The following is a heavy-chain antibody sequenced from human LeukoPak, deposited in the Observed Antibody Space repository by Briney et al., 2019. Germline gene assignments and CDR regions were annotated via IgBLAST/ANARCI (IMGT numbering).Heavy chain of an antibody. CDR3: AMQRSYSSSSGTFDY. V-gene: IGHV1-24*01. CDR2: FDPEDGET. Sequence: ASVKVSCKVSGYTLSELPMHWVRQTPGKGLEWMGGFDPEDGETFYAQKFQGRVIMTEDTSTDTAYIELSSLRSEDTAVYYCAMQRSYSSSSGTFDYWGQGTLVTVSS. CDR1: GYTLSELP. D-gene: IGHD6-13*01. J-gene: IGHJ4*02.